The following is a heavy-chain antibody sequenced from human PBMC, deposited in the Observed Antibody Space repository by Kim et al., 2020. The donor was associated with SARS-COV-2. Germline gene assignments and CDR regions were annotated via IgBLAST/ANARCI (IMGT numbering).Heavy chain of an antibody. D-gene: IGHD4-4*01. CDR3: AMKTGSNALDY. Sequence: TNYTPSLKHRVTISVDTSKNQFSLKLSSVTAADTAVYYCAMKTGSNALDYWGQGTLVTVSS. CDR2: T. J-gene: IGHJ4*02. V-gene: IGHV4-34*01.